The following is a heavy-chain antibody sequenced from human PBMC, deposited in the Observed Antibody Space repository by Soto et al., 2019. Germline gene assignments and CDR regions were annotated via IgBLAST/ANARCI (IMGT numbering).Heavy chain of an antibody. CDR3: ARGPATAPDAY. CDR2: INPSGGTT. Sequence: ASVKVSCKTSGYIFTSYYIHWVQQAPGQGLEWMGIINPSGGTTTYAQKFQGRVTMTRDTSTSTVYMELSSLRSEDTAVYYCARGPATAPDAYWGLGTLVTVSS. J-gene: IGHJ4*02. V-gene: IGHV1-46*01. CDR1: GYIFTSYY. D-gene: IGHD2-2*01.